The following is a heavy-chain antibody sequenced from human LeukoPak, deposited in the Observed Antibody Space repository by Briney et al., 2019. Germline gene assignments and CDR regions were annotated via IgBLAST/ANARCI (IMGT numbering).Heavy chain of an antibody. D-gene: IGHD5-12*01. CDR3: ARGGKGGYDLVFDY. Sequence: SQTLSLTCTVSGGSISSGGYYWSWIRQHPGKGLEWIGYIYYSGSTYYNPSLKSRVTISVDTSKNQFSLKLSSVTAADTAVYYCARGGKGGYDLVFDYWGQGTLVTVSS. J-gene: IGHJ4*02. V-gene: IGHV4-31*03. CDR1: GGSISSGGYY. CDR2: IYYSGST.